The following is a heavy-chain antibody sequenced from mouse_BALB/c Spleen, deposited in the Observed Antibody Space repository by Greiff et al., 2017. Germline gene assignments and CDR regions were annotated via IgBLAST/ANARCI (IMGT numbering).Heavy chain of an antibody. CDR1: GYSLTSYG. Sequence: QVQLKQSGPGLVAPSQSLSITCTVSGYSLTSYGVHWVRQPPGKGLEWLGVIWAGGSTNYNSALMSRLSISKDNSKSQVFLKMNSLQTDDTAMYYCARERDYGSPYAMDYWGQGTSVTVSS. CDR3: ARERDYGSPYAMDY. J-gene: IGHJ4*01. CDR2: IWAGGST. D-gene: IGHD1-1*01. V-gene: IGHV2-9*02.